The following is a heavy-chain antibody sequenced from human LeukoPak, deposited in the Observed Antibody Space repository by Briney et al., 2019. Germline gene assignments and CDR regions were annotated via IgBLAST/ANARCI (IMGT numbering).Heavy chain of an antibody. D-gene: IGHD4-23*01. V-gene: IGHV4-31*03. CDR1: GGSISSGGYY. J-gene: IGHJ4*02. Sequence: PSQTLSLTCTASGGSISSGGYYWSWLRQHPGMGREWIGYIYYSGSTYYNPSLKSRVTISVDTSKNQFSLNLSSVTAADTAVYSCARADTVVINYFDYWGQGTLVTVSS. CDR3: ARADTVVINYFDY. CDR2: IYYSGST.